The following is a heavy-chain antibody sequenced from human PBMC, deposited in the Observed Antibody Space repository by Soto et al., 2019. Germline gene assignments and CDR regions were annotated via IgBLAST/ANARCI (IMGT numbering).Heavy chain of an antibody. Sequence: QVQLVQSGAEVKKPGASVKVSCKASGYTFTDYYLHWVRQAPGQGLVWMGWIDPISGDTSYAQMFQGRVTITRDTSINTVYMEVSSLRSDDTAVFYCARTGRTSAFDIWGQGTMVTMSS. CDR1: GYTFTDYY. D-gene: IGHD1-1*01. V-gene: IGHV1-2*02. J-gene: IGHJ3*02. CDR2: IDPISGDT. CDR3: ARTGRTSAFDI.